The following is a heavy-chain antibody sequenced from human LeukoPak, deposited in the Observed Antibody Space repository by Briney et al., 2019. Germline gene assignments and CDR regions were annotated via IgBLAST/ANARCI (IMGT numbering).Heavy chain of an antibody. D-gene: IGHD6-25*01. CDR2: IKYDGSEK. J-gene: IGHJ4*02. CDR1: GFTFGSFW. CDR3: AREPGYYFDY. Sequence: GGSLRLSCAASGFTFGSFWISWVRQAPGKGLEWVANIKYDGSEKYYVDSVKGRFTISRDNAKNSLYLQMNSLRAEDTAVYYCAREPGYYFDYWGQGTLVTVSS. V-gene: IGHV3-7*01.